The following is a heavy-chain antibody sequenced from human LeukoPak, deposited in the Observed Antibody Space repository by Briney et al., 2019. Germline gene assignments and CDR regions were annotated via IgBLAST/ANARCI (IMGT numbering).Heavy chain of an antibody. CDR3: ARDSHYYDSSGYYDY. D-gene: IGHD3-22*01. Sequence: GGSLRLSCAASGFTFSSYAMHWVRQAPGKGLEWVAVISYDGSNKYYADSVKGRFTISRDNSKNTLYLQMNSLRAEDTAVYYCARDSHYYDSSGYYDYWGQGTLVTVSS. CDR2: ISYDGSNK. J-gene: IGHJ4*02. V-gene: IGHV3-30-3*01. CDR1: GFTFSSYA.